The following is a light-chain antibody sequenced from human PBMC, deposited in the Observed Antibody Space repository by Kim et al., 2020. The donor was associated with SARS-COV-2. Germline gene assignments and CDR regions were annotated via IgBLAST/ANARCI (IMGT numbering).Light chain of an antibody. CDR1: QSVGSN. CDR2: GAS. CDR3: QQYNNWYI. V-gene: IGKV3-15*01. Sequence: LSLSPGERATLSCRASQSVGSNLAWYQQKSGQAPRLLIYGASTRATGIPARFSGSGSGTEFTLTISSLQSEDSAVYYCQQYNNWYIFGQGTKLEI. J-gene: IGKJ2*01.